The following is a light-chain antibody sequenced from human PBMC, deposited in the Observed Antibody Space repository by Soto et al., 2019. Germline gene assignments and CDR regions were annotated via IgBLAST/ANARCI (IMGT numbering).Light chain of an antibody. CDR3: CSYAGTFNWV. V-gene: IGLV2-11*01. J-gene: IGLJ1*01. CDR1: SSDVGGFNS. CDR2: DVN. Sequence: SALTQPRSVSGSPGQSVTISCTGTSSDVGGFNSVSWYQQHPGKAPKLMIYDVNKRPSGVPDRFSGSKSGSTASLTISGLLPEDEADYYCCSYAGTFNWVFGTGTKVTVL.